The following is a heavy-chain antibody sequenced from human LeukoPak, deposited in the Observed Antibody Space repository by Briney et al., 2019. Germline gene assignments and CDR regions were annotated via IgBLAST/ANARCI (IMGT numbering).Heavy chain of an antibody. Sequence: SETLSLTCTVSGGSISSYYWSWIRQPPGKGLEWIGYIYYSGSTDSNPSLKSRVTISVDTSKNQISLKLSSVTAADTAVYYCARVLGYCSGGSCYSSWFDPWGQGTLVTVSS. CDR3: ARVLGYCSGGSCYSSWFDP. D-gene: IGHD2-15*01. J-gene: IGHJ5*02. CDR2: IYYSGST. CDR1: GGSISSYY. V-gene: IGHV4-59*01.